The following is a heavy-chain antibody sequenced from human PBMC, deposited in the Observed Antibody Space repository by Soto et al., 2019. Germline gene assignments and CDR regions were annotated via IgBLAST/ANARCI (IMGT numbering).Heavy chain of an antibody. Sequence: QVQVQQSGPGLVKPSETLSLTCTVSSGPSKSHNWGWIRQPPGRGLEWIGYVYDTWRTSYNPSLKSRVTVSADTSTTRISLTLRFVTAADTAVYYCVRQGIGFLHGLVDVWGQGTTVIVSS. V-gene: IGHV4-59*08. D-gene: IGHD3-10*01. CDR1: SGPSKSHN. CDR3: VRQGIGFLHGLVDV. J-gene: IGHJ6*01. CDR2: VYDTWRT.